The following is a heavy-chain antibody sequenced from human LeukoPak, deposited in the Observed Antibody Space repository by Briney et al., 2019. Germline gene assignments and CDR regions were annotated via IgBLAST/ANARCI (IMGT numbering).Heavy chain of an antibody. CDR1: GFTFDDYA. CDR2: ISWNSGSI. V-gene: IGHV3-9*01. CDR3: AKDNYYDSSGYNDY. D-gene: IGHD3-22*01. Sequence: GGSLRLSCAASGFTFDDYAMHWVRQALGKGLEWVSGISWNSGSIGYADSVKGRFTISRDNAKNSLYLQMNSLRAEDTALYYCAKDNYYDSSGYNDYWGQGTLVTVSS. J-gene: IGHJ4*02.